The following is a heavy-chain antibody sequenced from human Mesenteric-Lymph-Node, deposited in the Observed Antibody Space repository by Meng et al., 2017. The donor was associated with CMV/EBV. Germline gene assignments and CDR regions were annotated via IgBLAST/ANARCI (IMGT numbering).Heavy chain of an antibody. CDR1: GFTFSSYS. Sequence: GGSLRLSCAASGFTFSSYSMNWVRQAPGKGLEWVSSISSSSSYIYYADSVKGRFTISRDNAKNSLYLQMNSLRAEDTAVYSCARQVGKQLVSEFDYWGQGTLVTVSS. CDR3: ARQVGKQLVSEFDY. J-gene: IGHJ4*02. D-gene: IGHD6-6*01. V-gene: IGHV3-21*01. CDR2: ISSSSSYI.